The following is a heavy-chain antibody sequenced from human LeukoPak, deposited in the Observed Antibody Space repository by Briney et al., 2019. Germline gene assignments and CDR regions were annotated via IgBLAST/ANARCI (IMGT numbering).Heavy chain of an antibody. Sequence: SVKVSCKASGGTFSSYAISWVRQAPGQGLEWMGGIIPIFGTANYAQKFQGRVTITADESTSTAYMELSGLRSEDTAVYYCARGGAFYYDSGGYYWFDPWGQGTLVIVSS. CDR1: GGTFSSYA. CDR2: IIPIFGTA. CDR3: ARGGAFYYDSGGYYWFDP. V-gene: IGHV1-69*13. J-gene: IGHJ5*02. D-gene: IGHD3-22*01.